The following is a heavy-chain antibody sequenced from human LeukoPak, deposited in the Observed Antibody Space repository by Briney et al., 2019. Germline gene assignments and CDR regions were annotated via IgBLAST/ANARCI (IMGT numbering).Heavy chain of an antibody. CDR1: GFTFSRYW. V-gene: IGHV3-7*01. J-gene: IGHJ4*02. CDR2: INQDGSEK. D-gene: IGHD1-7*01. Sequence: GGSLRLSCAGPGFTFSRYWMSWVRQAPGKGLEWVANINQDGSEKYHVDSVRGRFTISRDNAKNSLYLQMNSLRAEDTAVYYCATMGLELLPYYFDYWGQGTLVTVSS. CDR3: ATMGLELLPYYFDY.